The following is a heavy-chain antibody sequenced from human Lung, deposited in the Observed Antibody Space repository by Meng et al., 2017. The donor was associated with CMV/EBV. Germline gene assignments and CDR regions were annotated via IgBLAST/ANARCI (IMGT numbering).Heavy chain of an antibody. Sequence: ESXKISXAASGFTFSTYRMNWVRQAPGKGLEWVSSISSSSSYIYYADSVKGRFTISRDNAKNSLYLQMNSLRAEDTAVYYCARVLGYCSSTSCASDYWGQGTXVTVSS. D-gene: IGHD2-2*01. CDR3: ARVLGYCSSTSCASDY. J-gene: IGHJ4*02. V-gene: IGHV3-21*01. CDR1: GFTFSTYR. CDR2: ISSSSSYI.